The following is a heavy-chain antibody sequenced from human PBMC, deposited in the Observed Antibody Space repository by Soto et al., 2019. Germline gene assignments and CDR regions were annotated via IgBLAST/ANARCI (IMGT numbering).Heavy chain of an antibody. V-gene: IGHV1-69*01. CDR3: ARGAVVTAITYYYYSMDV. J-gene: IGHJ6*02. D-gene: IGHD2-21*02. CDR1: GGTFSNSA. Sequence: QVQLVQSGAEVKKPGSSVKVSCKASGGTFSNSAITWVRQAPGQGLEWMGGIIPIIGTANYAQNFQGRVTISADAPTGTAYMEMTSLRSADTAAYYCARGAVVTAITYYYYSMDVWGQGTTVTVSS. CDR2: IIPIIGTA.